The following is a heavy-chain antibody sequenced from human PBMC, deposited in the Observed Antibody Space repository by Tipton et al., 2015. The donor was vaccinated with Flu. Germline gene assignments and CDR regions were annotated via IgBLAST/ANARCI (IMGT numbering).Heavy chain of an antibody. J-gene: IGHJ6*02. D-gene: IGHD3-10*01. V-gene: IGHV3-53*01. CDR2: IYIGGSI. CDR1: GFTVSSNY. Sequence: GSLRLSCAASGFTVSSNYMTWVRQAPGKGLEWVSVIYIGGSIYYADSVKGRFTTSRDKSKNTVYLQMNSLRAEDTAVYYCARGREARGGHYGMDVWGQGTTVTVSS. CDR3: ARGREARGGHYGMDV.